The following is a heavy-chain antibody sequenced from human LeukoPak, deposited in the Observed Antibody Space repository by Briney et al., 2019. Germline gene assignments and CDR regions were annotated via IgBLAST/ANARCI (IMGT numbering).Heavy chain of an antibody. V-gene: IGHV3-30*14. CDR3: ARRAGAYSHPYDY. D-gene: IGHD4/OR15-4a*01. CDR2: ISYDGSNK. J-gene: IGHJ4*02. Sequence: GGSLRLSCAASGFTISKYAMHWVRQAPGKGLEWVAVISYDGSNKYYADSVKGRFTISRDNSKNTLYLQMNSLRAEDTAVYYCARRAGAYSHPYDYWGQGTLVTVSS. CDR1: GFTISKYA.